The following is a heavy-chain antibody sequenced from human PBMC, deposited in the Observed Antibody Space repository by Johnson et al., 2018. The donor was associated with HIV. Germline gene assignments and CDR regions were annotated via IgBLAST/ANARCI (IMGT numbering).Heavy chain of an antibody. CDR1: GFIVGTKY. CDR3: ARDKYPPTAAAGTDAFDI. J-gene: IGHJ3*02. D-gene: IGHD6-13*01. CDR2: IYSGGTT. V-gene: IGHV3-66*02. Sequence: VQLVESGGGLVQSGGSLRLACVASGFIVGTKYMSWVRQAPGKGLEWVSVIYSGGTTYYADSVKGRFIISRDNAKNSLYLQMNSLRAEDTAVYYCARDKYPPTAAAGTDAFDIWGQGTMVTVSS.